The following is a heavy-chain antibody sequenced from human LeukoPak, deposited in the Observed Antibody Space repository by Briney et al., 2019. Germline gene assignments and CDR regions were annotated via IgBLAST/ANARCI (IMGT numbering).Heavy chain of an antibody. Sequence: ASVKVSCKASGYIFTGNFMHWVRQAPGQGLEWMGWISPKSGGTNYAQKFQGRVTMTRDTSINTAFMELSGLRFDGTAVYYCARDRADSLDIWGQGTMVTVSS. CDR2: ISPKSGGT. CDR1: GYIFTGNF. V-gene: IGHV1-2*02. CDR3: ARDRADSLDI. J-gene: IGHJ3*02. D-gene: IGHD3-22*01.